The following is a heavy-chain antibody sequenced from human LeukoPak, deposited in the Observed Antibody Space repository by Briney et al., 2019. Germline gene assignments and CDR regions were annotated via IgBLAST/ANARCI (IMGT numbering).Heavy chain of an antibody. J-gene: IGHJ2*01. V-gene: IGHV4-59*08. Sequence: SETLSLTCTVSGGSISPYYWSWIRQPPGKGLEWIGYIYSSGSTNYNPSLKSRVTISVDTSKNQFSLKLRSATAADTAVYYCARGVKIEYSSSSRNWYLDLWGRGTLVTVSS. CDR2: IYSSGST. CDR3: ARGVKIEYSSSSRNWYLDL. CDR1: GGSISPYY. D-gene: IGHD6-6*01.